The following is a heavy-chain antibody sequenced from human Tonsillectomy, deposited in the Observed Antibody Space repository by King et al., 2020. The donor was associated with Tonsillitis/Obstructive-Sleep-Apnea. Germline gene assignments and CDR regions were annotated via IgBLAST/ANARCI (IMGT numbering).Heavy chain of an antibody. CDR1: GGSYGGSFSGYY. CDR2: INHSGST. Sequence: VQLQQWGAGLLKPSETLSLTCAVYGGSYGGSFSGYYWSWIRQPPGKGLEWIGEINHSGSTKYNPSLKSRVTISVDTSKNQFSLKLSSVTAADTAAYYCARGYRGAFDIWGQGTMVTVSS. J-gene: IGHJ3*02. V-gene: IGHV4-34*01. CDR3: ARGYRGAFDI.